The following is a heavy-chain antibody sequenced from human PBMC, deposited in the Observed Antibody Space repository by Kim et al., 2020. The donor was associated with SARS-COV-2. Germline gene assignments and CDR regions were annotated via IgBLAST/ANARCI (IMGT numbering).Heavy chain of an antibody. J-gene: IGHJ6*02. Sequence: GGSLRLSCAASGFTFSSYWMSWVRQAPGKGLEWVANIKQDGSEKYYVDSVKGRFTISRDNAKNSLYLQMNSLRAEDTAVYYCARDQYSSSWYVYYYYYGMDVWGHGTTVTVSS. D-gene: IGHD6-13*01. V-gene: IGHV3-7*03. CDR2: IKQDGSEK. CDR1: GFTFSSYW. CDR3: ARDQYSSSWYVYYYYYGMDV.